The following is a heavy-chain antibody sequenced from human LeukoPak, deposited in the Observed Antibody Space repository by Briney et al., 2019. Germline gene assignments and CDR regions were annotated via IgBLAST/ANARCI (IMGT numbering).Heavy chain of an antibody. Sequence: GESLKISCKGSGYSFRSYWIGWVRQMPGKGLEWMGIIYPGDSYTRYSPSFQGQVTISADKSISTAYLQWSSLKASDTAMYYCARLAAGYSGSWYGLGYFDYWGQGTLVTVSS. D-gene: IGHD6-13*01. CDR2: IYPGDSYT. V-gene: IGHV5-51*01. CDR1: GYSFRSYW. J-gene: IGHJ4*02. CDR3: ARLAAGYSGSWYGLGYFDY.